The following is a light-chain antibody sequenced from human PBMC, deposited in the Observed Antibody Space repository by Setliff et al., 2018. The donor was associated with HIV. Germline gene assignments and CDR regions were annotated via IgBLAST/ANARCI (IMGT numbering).Light chain of an antibody. V-gene: IGLV2-14*01. CDR2: EVS. CDR1: SSDVGGHNS. CDR3: SSYSSSRPRV. J-gene: IGLJ1*01. Sequence: QSVLTQPASVSGSLGQSITISCTGTSSDVGGHNSVSWYQQHPGKAPKLMISEVSNRPSGVSNRFSGSKPGNTASLTIAGLQPEDEADYYCSSYSSSRPRVFGTGTKVTV.